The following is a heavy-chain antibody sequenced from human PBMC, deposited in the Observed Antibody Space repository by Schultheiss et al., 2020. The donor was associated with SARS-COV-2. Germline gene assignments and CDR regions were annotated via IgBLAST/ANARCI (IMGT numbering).Heavy chain of an antibody. V-gene: IGHV4-30-4*08. CDR3: ARGVVVVAATFDY. CDR2: IYYSGST. J-gene: IGHJ4*02. CDR1: GGSISSGGYY. Sequence: SQTLSLTCTVSGGSISSGGYYWSWIRQPPGKGLEWIGYIYYSGSTYYNPSLKSRVTISVDTSKNQFSLKLSSVTAADTAVYYCARGVVVVAATFDYWGQGTLVTVSS. D-gene: IGHD2-15*01.